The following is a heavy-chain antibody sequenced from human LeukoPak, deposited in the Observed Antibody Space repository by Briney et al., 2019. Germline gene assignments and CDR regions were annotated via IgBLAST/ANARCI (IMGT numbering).Heavy chain of an antibody. CDR1: RGSISSNTW. CDR2: IYYSGST. J-gene: IGHJ4*02. V-gene: IGHV4-4*02. CDR3: ARRGYGDYRSDFDY. D-gene: IGHD4-17*01. Sequence: SETLSLTCAVSRGSISSNTWWSWVRQPPGKGLEWIGYIYYSGSTNYNPSLKSRVTISVDTSKNQFSLKLSSVTAADTAVYYCARRGYGDYRSDFDYWGQGTLVTVSS.